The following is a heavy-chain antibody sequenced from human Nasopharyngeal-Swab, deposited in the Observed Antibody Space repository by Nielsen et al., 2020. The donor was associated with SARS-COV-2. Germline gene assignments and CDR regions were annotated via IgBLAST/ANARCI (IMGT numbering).Heavy chain of an antibody. V-gene: IGHV3-53*01. CDR2: IYSGGST. J-gene: IGHJ4*02. Sequence: WIRQPPGKGLEWVSVIYSGGSTYYADSVKGRFTISRDNSKNTLYLQMNSLRAEDTAVYYCAKDRGDYDYIWGSYRGGFDYWGQGTLVTVSS. D-gene: IGHD3-16*02. CDR3: AKDRGDYDYIWGSYRGGFDY.